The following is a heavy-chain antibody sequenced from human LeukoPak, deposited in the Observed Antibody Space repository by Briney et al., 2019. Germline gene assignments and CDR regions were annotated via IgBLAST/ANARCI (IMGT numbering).Heavy chain of an antibody. CDR2: IKRDGSDT. J-gene: IGHJ4*02. V-gene: IGHV3-7*01. Sequence: PGGSLRLSCAASRFAFSSYWMSWVRQAPGKGLEWVANIKRDGSDTSYVDSVKGRFTISRDNAKNSLYLQLNSLRAEDTAVYYCARDANYYDSRGENYFNYWGQGTLVTVSS. CDR3: ARDANYYDSRGENYFNY. D-gene: IGHD3-22*01. CDR1: RFAFSSYW.